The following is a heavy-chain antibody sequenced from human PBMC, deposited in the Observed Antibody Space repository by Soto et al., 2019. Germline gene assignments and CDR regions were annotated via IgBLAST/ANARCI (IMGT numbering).Heavy chain of an antibody. Sequence: SAARSLTCNVSGRSMISYYWSWIRQPAGKGLEWIGRIYTGGNTNYNPSLKSRVTMSVDTPKSQFSLSLTSVTAADTAVYYCAREGDDRHFFFDSWGQGTLVTVSS. D-gene: IGHD3-3*02. CDR1: GRSMISYY. J-gene: IGHJ4*02. V-gene: IGHV4-4*07. CDR3: AREGDDRHFFFDS. CDR2: IYTGGNT.